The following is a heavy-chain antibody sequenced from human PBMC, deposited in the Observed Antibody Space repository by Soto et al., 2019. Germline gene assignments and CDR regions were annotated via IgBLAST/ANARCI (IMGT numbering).Heavy chain of an antibody. CDR2: IYHSGST. Sequence: PSETLSLTCAVSGGSISSSNWWSWVRQPPGKGLEWIGEIYHSGSTNYNPSLKSRVTISVDKSKNQFSLKLSSVTAADTAVYYCGGSIAAAGTDAFDIWGQGTMVTVSS. D-gene: IGHD6-13*01. V-gene: IGHV4-4*02. CDR1: GGSISSSNW. J-gene: IGHJ3*02. CDR3: GGSIAAAGTDAFDI.